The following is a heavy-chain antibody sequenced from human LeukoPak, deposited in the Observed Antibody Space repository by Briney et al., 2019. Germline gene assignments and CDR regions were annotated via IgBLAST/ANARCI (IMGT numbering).Heavy chain of an antibody. CDR1: GGSVSSGSDY. CDR2: IYYSGST. D-gene: IGHD1-26*01. V-gene: IGHV4-61*01. CDR3: ARDTYSGSYINWFDP. J-gene: IGHJ5*02. Sequence: SETLSLTCTVSGGSVSSGSDYWSWIRQPPGKGLEWIGYIYYSGSTNYNPSLKSRVTISVDTSKNQFSLKLSSVTAADTAVYYCARDTYSGSYINWFDPWGQGTLVTVSS.